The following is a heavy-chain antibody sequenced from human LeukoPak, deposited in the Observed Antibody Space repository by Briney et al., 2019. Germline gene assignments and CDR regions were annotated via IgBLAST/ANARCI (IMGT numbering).Heavy chain of an antibody. CDR1: GGTFLSHT. CDR3: ARVNLRGSNYNWFDP. V-gene: IGHV1-69*08. CDR2: ITPVINTA. Sequence: SVKVSFKTSGGTFLSHTFSWVRQAPGQGLEWMGKITPVINTANYAQTFQGRVSIYADRYTTTVYMDLSGLRPDDTAVYYCARVNLRGSNYNWFDPWGQGTLVTVAS. J-gene: IGHJ5*02. D-gene: IGHD1-26*01.